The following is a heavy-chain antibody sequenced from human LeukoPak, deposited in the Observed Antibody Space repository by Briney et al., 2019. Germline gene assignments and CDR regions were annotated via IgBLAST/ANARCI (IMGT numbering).Heavy chain of an antibody. V-gene: IGHV1-18*01. J-gene: IGHJ3*02. CDR2: ISAYNGNT. D-gene: IGHD6-19*01. CDR1: GYTFTSYG. Sequence: GASVKVSCKASGYTFTSYGISWVRQAPGQGLEWMGWISAYNGNTNYAQKLQGRVTMTTDTSTSTAYMELRSLRSDDTAVYYCARESAVAGTSRFGAFDIWGQGTMVTVSS. CDR3: ARESAVAGTSRFGAFDI.